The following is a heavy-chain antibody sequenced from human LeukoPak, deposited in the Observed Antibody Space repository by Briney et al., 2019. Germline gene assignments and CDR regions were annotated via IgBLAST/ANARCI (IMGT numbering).Heavy chain of an antibody. V-gene: IGHV1-2*02. J-gene: IGHJ4*02. CDR1: GYTFTGYY. Sequence: GASVKVSCKPSGYTFTGYYIHWVRRAPGQGLEWMGWINPNSGGRNYAQKFQDRVTMTRDTSTSTVYMELSRLKSDDTAVYYCARGPYDSSGYSDYWGQGTLVTVSS. CDR2: INPNSGGR. D-gene: IGHD3-22*01. CDR3: ARGPYDSSGYSDY.